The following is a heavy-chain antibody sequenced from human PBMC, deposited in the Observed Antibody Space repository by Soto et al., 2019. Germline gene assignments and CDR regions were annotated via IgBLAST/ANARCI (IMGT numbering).Heavy chain of an antibody. J-gene: IGHJ5*02. CDR1: GFTFSSYE. Sequence: GGSLRLSCAASGFTFSSYEMNWVRQAPGKGLEWVSYISSSGSTIYYADSVKGRFTISRDNAKNSLYLQMNSLRAEDTAVYYCARVASGSYCANWFDPWGQGTLVTVSS. V-gene: IGHV3-48*03. D-gene: IGHD3-10*01. CDR3: ARVASGSYCANWFDP. CDR2: ISSSGSTI.